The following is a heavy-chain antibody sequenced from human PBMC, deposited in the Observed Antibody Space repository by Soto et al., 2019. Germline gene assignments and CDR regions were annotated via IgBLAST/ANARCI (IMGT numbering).Heavy chain of an antibody. CDR3: ARERTVAGNDY. D-gene: IGHD6-19*01. CDR2: INAGNGNT. Sequence: ASVKVSCKASGYTFTSYAMHWVRQAPGQRLEWMGWINAGNGNTGYAQKFQGRVTMTRNTSISTAYMELSSLRSEDTAVYYCARERTVAGNDYWGQGTLVTVS. CDR1: GYTFTSYA. J-gene: IGHJ4*02. V-gene: IGHV1-3*01.